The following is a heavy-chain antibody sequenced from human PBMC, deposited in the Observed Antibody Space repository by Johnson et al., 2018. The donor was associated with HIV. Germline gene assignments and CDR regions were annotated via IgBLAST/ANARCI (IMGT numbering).Heavy chain of an antibody. CDR2: IWYDGSNK. J-gene: IGHJ3*02. Sequence: QVQLVESGGGVVQPGRSLRLSCAVSGFTFSSYGMHWVRQAPGKGLEWVAIIWYDGSNKYYADSVKGRFTISRENAKNSLYLQMNSLRAGDTAVYYCARGAPESDAFDIWGKGTMVTVSS. V-gene: IGHV3-33*01. CDR3: ARGAPESDAFDI. CDR1: GFTFSSYG.